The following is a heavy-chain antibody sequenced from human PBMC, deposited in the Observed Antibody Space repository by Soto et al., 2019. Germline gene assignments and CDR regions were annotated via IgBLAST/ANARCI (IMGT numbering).Heavy chain of an antibody. Sequence: ASVKVSCKASGYTFTGYYMHWVRQAPGQGLEWMGWINPNSGGTNYAQKFQGWVTMTRDTSISTAYMELSRLRSDDTAVYYCASSPRGGSYYSWFDPWGQGTLVTVSS. J-gene: IGHJ5*02. CDR2: INPNSGGT. V-gene: IGHV1-2*04. D-gene: IGHD1-26*01. CDR3: ASSPRGGSYYSWFDP. CDR1: GYTFTGYY.